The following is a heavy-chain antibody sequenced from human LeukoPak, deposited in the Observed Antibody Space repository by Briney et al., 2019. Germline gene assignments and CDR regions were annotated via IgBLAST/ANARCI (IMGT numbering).Heavy chain of an antibody. CDR3: AKRDDIVLMVYAPELLFDY. CDR2: ISGSGGST. CDR1: GFTFSSYA. J-gene: IGHJ4*02. Sequence: GGSLRLSCAASGFTFSSYAMSWVRQAPGKGLEWVSAISGSGGSTYYADSVKGRFTISRDNSKNTLYLQMNSLRAEDTAVYYCAKRDDIVLMVYAPELLFDYWGQGTLVTVSS. V-gene: IGHV3-23*01. D-gene: IGHD2-8*01.